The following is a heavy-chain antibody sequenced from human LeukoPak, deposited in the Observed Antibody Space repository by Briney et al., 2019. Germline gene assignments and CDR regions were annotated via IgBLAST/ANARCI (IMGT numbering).Heavy chain of an antibody. CDR3: ARAVGELLHDY. J-gene: IGHJ4*02. V-gene: IGHV4-59*01. CDR2: IYYSGST. Sequence: SETLSLTCTVSGCSISSYYWSWIRQPPGKGLEWIGYIYYSGSTNYNPSLKSRVTISVDTSKNQFSLKLSSVTAADTAVYYCARAVGELLHDYWGQGTLVTVSS. CDR1: GCSISSYY. D-gene: IGHD1-26*01.